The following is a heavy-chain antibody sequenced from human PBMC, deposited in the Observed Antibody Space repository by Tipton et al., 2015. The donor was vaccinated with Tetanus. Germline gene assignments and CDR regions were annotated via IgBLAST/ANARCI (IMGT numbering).Heavy chain of an antibody. CDR3: ATSTVTR. CDR1: GFAFNTYA. J-gene: IGHJ4*02. V-gene: IGHV3-30*04. CDR2: ISFDGSNK. D-gene: IGHD4-17*01. Sequence: SLRLSCAVSGFAFNTYAMHWIRQAPGKGLEWVAVISFDGSNKYYADSVKGRFTISRDNAKNSLSLQMSGLRREDTAVYYCATSTVTRWGPGTLVTVSS.